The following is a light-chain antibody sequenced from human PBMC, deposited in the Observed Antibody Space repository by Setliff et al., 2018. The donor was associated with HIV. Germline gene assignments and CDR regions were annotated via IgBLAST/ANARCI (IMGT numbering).Light chain of an antibody. CDR1: SSDVGAYNY. CDR3: SSYAGSNTWV. J-gene: IGLJ2*01. CDR2: EVS. Sequence: QSVLTQPPSASGSPGQSVTISCTGTSSDVGAYNYVSWYQQHSGKAPKLMIVEVSQRPSGVPARFSGSQSGNTASLTVSGLQDDDEAAYYCSSYAGSNTWVFGGGTQLTVL. V-gene: IGLV2-8*01.